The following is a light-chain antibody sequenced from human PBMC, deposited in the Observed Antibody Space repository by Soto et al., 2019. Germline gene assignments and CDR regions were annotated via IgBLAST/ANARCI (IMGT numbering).Light chain of an antibody. Sequence: NFMLTQPHSVSESPGKTVTISCTRSSGNIANNYVQWYQQRPGSAPTMMIYEGKQRPSGVPDRFSGSTDGSSNSASLTISGLQTEDEADYYCQSYDAKNRYWVFGGGTKLTVL. CDR3: QSYDAKNRYWV. V-gene: IGLV6-57*04. CDR1: SGNIANNY. CDR2: EGK. J-gene: IGLJ3*02.